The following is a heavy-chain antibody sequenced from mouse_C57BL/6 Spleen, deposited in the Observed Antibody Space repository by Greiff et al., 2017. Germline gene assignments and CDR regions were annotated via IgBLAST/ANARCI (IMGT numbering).Heavy chain of an antibody. J-gene: IGHJ2*01. V-gene: IGHV7-3*01. CDR2: IRNKANGYTT. CDR3: ARYGTVVANNYFDY. CDR1: GFTFTDYY. Sequence: EVQVVESGGGLVQPGGSLSLSCAASGFTFTDYYMSWVRQPPGKALEWLGFIRNKANGYTTEYSASVKGRFTISRDNSQSILYLQMNALRAEDSATYYCARYGTVVANNYFDYWGQGTTLTVSS. D-gene: IGHD1-1*01.